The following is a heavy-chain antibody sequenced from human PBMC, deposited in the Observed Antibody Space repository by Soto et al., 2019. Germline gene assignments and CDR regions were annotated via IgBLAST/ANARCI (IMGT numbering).Heavy chain of an antibody. CDR2: ISGKNGNT. Sequence: QVHLVQSGGELKKPGASVKVSCKASGYSFSDFGITWVRQAPGQGLEWMGWISGKNGNTNYAQKVQGRVTLTADTSTSTAYMEMRALTSDDTCRYYCARIDYYEDTGPFEIWGQGTPVTVSS. CDR1: GYSFSDFG. V-gene: IGHV1-18*04. CDR3: ARIDYYEDTGPFEI. J-gene: IGHJ4*02. D-gene: IGHD1-26*01.